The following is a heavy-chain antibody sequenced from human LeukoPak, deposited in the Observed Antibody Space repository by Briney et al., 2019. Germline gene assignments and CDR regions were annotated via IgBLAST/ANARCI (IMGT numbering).Heavy chain of an antibody. V-gene: IGHV4-34*01. D-gene: IGHD2-2*01. CDR3: ARWGQGYCSSTSCYRRQDWFDP. Sequence: SETLSLTCAVYGGSFSGYYWSWIRQPPGKGLEWIGEINHSGSTNYNPSLKSRVTISVDTSKNQFSLKLSSVTAADTAVYYCARWGQGYCSSTSCYRRQDWFDPWGQGTLVTVSS. J-gene: IGHJ5*02. CDR1: GGSFSGYY. CDR2: INHSGST.